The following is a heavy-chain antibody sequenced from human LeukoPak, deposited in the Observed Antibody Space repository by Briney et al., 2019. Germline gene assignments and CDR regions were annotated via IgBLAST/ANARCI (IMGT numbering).Heavy chain of an antibody. CDR1: GFTFSSYW. CDR2: IKSDDNT. J-gene: IGHJ4*02. D-gene: IGHD2-21*01. Sequence: GGSLRLSCAASGFTFSSYWMHWVRQAPGKGLVWVSRIKSDDNTTYADSVQGRFTIYRSKDKNTLYLHIDSLRDEDTAVYYCARDLHYSPDFWGQGTLVTVSS. CDR3: ARDLHYSPDF. V-gene: IGHV3-74*01.